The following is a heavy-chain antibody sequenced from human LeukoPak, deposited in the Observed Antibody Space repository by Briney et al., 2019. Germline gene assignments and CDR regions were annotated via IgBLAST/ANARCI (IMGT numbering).Heavy chain of an antibody. Sequence: GGSLRLSCTVSGFTVSSNSMSWVRQAPGKGLEWVASINEDGSEIHYVDSVKGRFTISRDNAKDSLYLQMNSLTAEDTAMYYCVRAYHPGGWFDPWGQGTLVTVSS. V-gene: IGHV3-7*04. CDR3: VRAYHPGGWFDP. CDR2: INEDGSEI. J-gene: IGHJ5*02. CDR1: GFTVSSNS. D-gene: IGHD2-21*01.